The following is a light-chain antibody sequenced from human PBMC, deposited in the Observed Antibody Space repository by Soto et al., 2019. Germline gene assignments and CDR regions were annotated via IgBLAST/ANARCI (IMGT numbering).Light chain of an antibody. CDR1: QGVSSSY. Sequence: EIVLTQSPGTLSLSPGERATLSCRASQGVSSSYLAWYQQKPGQPPRLLIYGASSRAAGIPDRFSGSGSGTDFTLTITGLEPEDFAVYYCQHYRTSFGGGTKVEIK. V-gene: IGKV3-20*01. CDR2: GAS. J-gene: IGKJ4*01. CDR3: QHYRTS.